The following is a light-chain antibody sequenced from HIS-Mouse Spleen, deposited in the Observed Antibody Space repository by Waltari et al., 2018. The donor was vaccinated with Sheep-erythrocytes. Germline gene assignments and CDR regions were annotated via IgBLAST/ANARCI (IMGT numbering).Light chain of an antibody. V-gene: IGLV2-23*01. J-gene: IGLJ3*02. CDR3: CSYAGSSTPWV. Sequence: QSALTQPASVSGSPGQSITISCTGTSSAVGRYNLVSWYQQHPGKAPKLMIYEGSKRPSGVSNRVSGSKSGNTASLTIAGLQAEDEADYYCCSYAGSSTPWVFGGGTKLTVL. CDR2: EGS. CDR1: SSAVGRYNL.